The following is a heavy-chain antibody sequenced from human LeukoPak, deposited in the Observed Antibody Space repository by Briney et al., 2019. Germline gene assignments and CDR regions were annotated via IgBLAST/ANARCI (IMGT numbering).Heavy chain of an antibody. CDR3: ATGGSGSYYEAFDI. D-gene: IGHD1-26*01. J-gene: IGHJ3*02. V-gene: IGHV1-24*01. CDR2: FDPEDGET. CDR1: GYTLTELS. Sequence: ASVKVSCKVSGYTLTELSMHWVRQAPGKGLEWMGGFDPEDGETIYAQKFQGRVTITEDTSTDTAYMELSSLRSEDTAVYYCATGGSGSYYEAFDIWGQGTMVTVSS.